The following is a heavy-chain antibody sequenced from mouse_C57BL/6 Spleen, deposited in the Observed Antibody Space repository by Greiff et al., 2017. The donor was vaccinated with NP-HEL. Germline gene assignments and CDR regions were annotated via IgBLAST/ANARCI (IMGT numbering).Heavy chain of an antibody. V-gene: IGHV1-52*01. J-gene: IGHJ1*03. CDR1: GYTFTSYW. CDR3: AKFITTGYFDV. Sequence: VQLQQPGAELVRPGSSVKLSCKASGYTFTSYWMHWVKQRPIQGLEWIGNIDPSDSETHYNQKFKDKATLTVDKSSSTAYMQLSRLTSEDSAVYYCAKFITTGYFDVWGTGTTVTVSS. CDR2: IDPSDSET. D-gene: IGHD1-1*01.